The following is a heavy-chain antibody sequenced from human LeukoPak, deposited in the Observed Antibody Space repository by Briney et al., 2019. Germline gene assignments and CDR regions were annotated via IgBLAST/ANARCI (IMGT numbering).Heavy chain of an antibody. CDR1: GFTFSRYA. CDR3: AKKSRDGYNPFDY. J-gene: IGHJ4*02. V-gene: IGHV3-23*01. Sequence: TGGSLRLSCAGSGFTFSRYAMSWVRQAPGKGLEWVCGISSSGESPYYADSVKGRFTISRDNSKNTLYLEINSLRAEDTAVYYCAKKSRDGYNPFDYLGQGTLVTVSS. CDR2: ISSSGESP. D-gene: IGHD5-24*01.